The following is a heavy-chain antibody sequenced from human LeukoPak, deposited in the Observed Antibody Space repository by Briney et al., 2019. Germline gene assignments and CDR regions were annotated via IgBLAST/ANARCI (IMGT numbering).Heavy chain of an antibody. CDR2: INPNSGGT. Sequence: GASVKVFCKASGYTFTGYYMHWVRQAPGQGLEWMGWINPNSGGTNYAQKFQGRVTMTRDTSIGTAYMEVSRLTSDDTAVYYCARAPYCSSGNCYTGYSWFDPWGQGTLVTVSS. CDR1: GYTFTGYY. V-gene: IGHV1-2*02. CDR3: ARAPYCSSGNCYTGYSWFDP. J-gene: IGHJ5*02. D-gene: IGHD2-2*02.